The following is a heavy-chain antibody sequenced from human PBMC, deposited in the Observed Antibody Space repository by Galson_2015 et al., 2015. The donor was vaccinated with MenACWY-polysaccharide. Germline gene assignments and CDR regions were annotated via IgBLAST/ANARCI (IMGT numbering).Heavy chain of an antibody. CDR2: INEHGSPM. D-gene: IGHD4-11*01. Sequence: SLRLSCAASGFTFSSHWMSWVRQAPGKRLEWVANINEHGSPMYYADSVKGRFTISRDNAKNSLYLQMSTLRVEDTAVYYCARDPDTSSKIDYWGQGTLVTVSS. CDR3: ARDPDTSSKIDY. J-gene: IGHJ4*02. CDR1: GFTFSSHW. V-gene: IGHV3-7*01.